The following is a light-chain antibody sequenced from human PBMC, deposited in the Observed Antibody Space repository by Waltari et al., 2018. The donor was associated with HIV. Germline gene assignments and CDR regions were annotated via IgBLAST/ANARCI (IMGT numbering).Light chain of an antibody. J-gene: IGLJ2*01. CDR3: GTWDGSLSAVL. V-gene: IGLV1-51*01. Sequence: SVLTQPPSVSAAAGQKVTIYCSRSNSNIGYNFVSWYQQLPGTAPKLLIYDSNKRPSGIPDRFSGSKSDTSATLDITGLQTGDEADYYCGTWDGSLSAVLFGGGTKLTVL. CDR1: NSNIGYNF. CDR2: DSN.